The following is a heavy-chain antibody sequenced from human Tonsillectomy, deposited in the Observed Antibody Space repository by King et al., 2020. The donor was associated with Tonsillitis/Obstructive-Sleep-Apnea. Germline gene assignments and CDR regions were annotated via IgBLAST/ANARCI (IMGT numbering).Heavy chain of an antibody. CDR1: GFTFSSYG. CDR3: AKDSGGSHYSGAEY. D-gene: IGHD1-26*01. V-gene: IGHV3-30*18. Sequence: VQLVESGGGVVQPGRSLRLSCAASGFTFSSYGMHWVRQAPGKGLEWVAVISYDGSNKYYADSVKGRFTISRDNSKNTLYLQMNSLRAEDTAVYYCAKDSGGSHYSGAEYWGQGTQVTVSS. J-gene: IGHJ4*02. CDR2: ISYDGSNK.